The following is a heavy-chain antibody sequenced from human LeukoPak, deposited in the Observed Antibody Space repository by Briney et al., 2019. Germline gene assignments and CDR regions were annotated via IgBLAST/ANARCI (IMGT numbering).Heavy chain of an antibody. D-gene: IGHD1-1*01. Sequence: SETLSLTCTVSGGSISNSGYYWGWIRQPPGKGLEWIGSVYYSGKTNYNPSLKNRVTISVDTSKNQFSLKLRSVTAADTAVYYCARGMEVDYFDYWGQGTLVTVSS. CDR1: GGSISNSGYY. CDR3: ARGMEVDYFDY. J-gene: IGHJ4*02. V-gene: IGHV4-39*02. CDR2: VYYSGKT.